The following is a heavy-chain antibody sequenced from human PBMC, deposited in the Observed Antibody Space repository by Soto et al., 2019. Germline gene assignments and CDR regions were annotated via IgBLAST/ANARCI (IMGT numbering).Heavy chain of an antibody. CDR2: ISGSGGST. CDR3: AKSASGYYDSSGYDAFDI. J-gene: IGHJ3*02. Sequence: EGSLRLSCAASRFTFSSYAMSWVRQAPGKGLEWVSAISGSGGSTYYADSVTGRFTISRDNSKNTLYLQMNSLRAEDTAVYYCAKSASGYYDSSGYDAFDIWGQGTMVTVSS. V-gene: IGHV3-23*01. D-gene: IGHD3-22*01. CDR1: RFTFSSYA.